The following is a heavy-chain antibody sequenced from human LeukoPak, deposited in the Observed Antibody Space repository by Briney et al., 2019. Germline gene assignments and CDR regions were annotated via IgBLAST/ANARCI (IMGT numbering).Heavy chain of an antibody. J-gene: IGHJ4*02. V-gene: IGHV4-34*01. D-gene: IGHD6-13*01. Sequence: SETLSLTCAVYGGSFSGYYWSRIRQPPGKGLEWIGEINHSGSTNYNPSLKSRVTISVDTSKNQFSLKLSSVTAADTAVYYCARRSLIAAAGTIDYWGQGTLVTVSS. CDR2: INHSGST. CDR1: GGSFSGYY. CDR3: ARRSLIAAAGTIDY.